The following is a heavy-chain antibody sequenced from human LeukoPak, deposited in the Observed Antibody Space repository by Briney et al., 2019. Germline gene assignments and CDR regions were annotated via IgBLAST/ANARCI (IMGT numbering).Heavy chain of an antibody. Sequence: GGSLRLSSAVSGFTFSDHYMTWIRQAPGKGLEYISYLSNTGSDISYADSVKGRFSISRDNAKNSLYLQMNSLRVEDTAVYYCARDTPFGGYWGQGTLVTVSS. CDR1: GFTFSDHY. CDR2: LSNTGSDI. J-gene: IGHJ4*02. CDR3: ARDTPFGGY. V-gene: IGHV3-11*01. D-gene: IGHD3-16*01.